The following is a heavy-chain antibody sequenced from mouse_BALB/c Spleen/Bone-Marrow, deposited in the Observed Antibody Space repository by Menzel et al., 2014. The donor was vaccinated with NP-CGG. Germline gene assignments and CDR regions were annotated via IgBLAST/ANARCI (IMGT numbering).Heavy chain of an antibody. CDR3: ATTGTGAY. CDR1: GYAFSSSW. J-gene: IGHJ3*01. CDR2: IYPGDGDT. D-gene: IGHD4-1*01. Sequence: QVQLQQSGPELVKPGASVKIPCKASGYAFSSSWMNWVKQRPGQGLEWIGRIYPGDGDTNYNGKFKGKATLTADKSSSTAYMQLSSPTSVDSAVYFCATTGTGAYWGQGTLVTVSA. V-gene: IGHV1-82*01.